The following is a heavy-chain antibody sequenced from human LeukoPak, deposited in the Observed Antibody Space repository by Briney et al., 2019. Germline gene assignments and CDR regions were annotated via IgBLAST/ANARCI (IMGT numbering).Heavy chain of an antibody. Sequence: ASVKVSCKASEYTFTSYDINWLRQAAGQGLEWMAWMTPNSGNTGHAQKFQGRLTMTRDTSISTAYMELSSLRSEVTAVYYCAYCGGDCGGAFDIWGQGTVVTVSS. V-gene: IGHV1-8*01. CDR3: AYCGGDCGGAFDI. D-gene: IGHD2-21*02. CDR1: EYTFTSYD. J-gene: IGHJ3*02. CDR2: MTPNSGNT.